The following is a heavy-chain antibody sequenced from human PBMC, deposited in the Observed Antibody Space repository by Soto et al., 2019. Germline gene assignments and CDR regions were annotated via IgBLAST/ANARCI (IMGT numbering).Heavy chain of an antibody. D-gene: IGHD6-19*01. CDR1: GGSISSGGYY. Sequence: QVQLQESGPGLVKPSQTPSLTCTVSGGSISSGGYYWSWIRQHPGKGLEWIGYIYYSGSTYYNPSLKSRVTISVDTSKNQFSLKLSSVTAADTAVYYCAREKAVAGTEGNYGMDVWGQGTTVTVSS. V-gene: IGHV4-31*03. CDR2: IYYSGST. CDR3: AREKAVAGTEGNYGMDV. J-gene: IGHJ6*02.